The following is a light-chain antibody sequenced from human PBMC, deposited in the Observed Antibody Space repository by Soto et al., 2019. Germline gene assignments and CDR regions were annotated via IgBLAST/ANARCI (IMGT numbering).Light chain of an antibody. CDR2: EVN. V-gene: IGLV2-8*01. CDR3: RSHVGISPYV. CDR1: TGDIGNYNF. J-gene: IGLJ1*01. Sequence: QSALTQPPSASGSPGQSVAISCTGTTGDIGNYNFVSWYQQHPGKAPKLLIFEVNKRPSGVPDRFSGSMSGNTASLTVSGLHAEDEAEYYCRSHVGISPYVFGSGTKLTVL.